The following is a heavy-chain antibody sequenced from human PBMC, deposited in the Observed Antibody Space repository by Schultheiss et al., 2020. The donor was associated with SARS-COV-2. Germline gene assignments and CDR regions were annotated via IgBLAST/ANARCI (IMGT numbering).Heavy chain of an antibody. Sequence: SETLSLTCTVAGGSINGYYWNWIWQPPGKGLEWIGYIYYSGSTDYNPSLRSRVTISRDTSKNQLSLKLRSVTAADTAVYYCARERRSLWQWLVWFDPWGQGTLVTVSS. V-gene: IGHV4-59*12. CDR1: GGSINGYY. D-gene: IGHD6-19*01. J-gene: IGHJ5*02. CDR2: IYYSGST. CDR3: ARERRSLWQWLVWFDP.